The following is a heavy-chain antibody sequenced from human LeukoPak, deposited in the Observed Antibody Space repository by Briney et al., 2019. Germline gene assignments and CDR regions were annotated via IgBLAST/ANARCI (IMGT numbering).Heavy chain of an antibody. Sequence: GGSLRLSCAASGFAFHAFDMYWVRQAPGKGLEWVSRSYGGKTYYADSVRGRFTISIDNSKNSLYLQMNSLRTDDAALYYCATWAFYHGLDVWGQGTTVTASS. CDR3: ATWAFYHGLDV. CDR2: SYGGKT. J-gene: IGHJ6*02. V-gene: IGHV3-43*02. CDR1: GFAFHAFD. D-gene: IGHD1-26*01.